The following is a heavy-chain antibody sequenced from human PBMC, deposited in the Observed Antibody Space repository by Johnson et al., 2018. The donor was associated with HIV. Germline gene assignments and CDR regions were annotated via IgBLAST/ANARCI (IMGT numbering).Heavy chain of an antibody. Sequence: MQLVESGGGLVQPGGSLRLSCAASGFTVSSNYMSWVRQAPGKGLESVSVVYSGGTTHYADSVKGRSTISRDNSKNTLYLQMNSLRIEDTAVYYCAVLTTGGLRVGNFDIWGQGTMVTVSS. CDR3: AVLTTGGLRVGNFDI. D-gene: IGHD1-1*01. CDR1: GFTVSSNY. V-gene: IGHV3-66*02. J-gene: IGHJ3*02. CDR2: VYSGGTT.